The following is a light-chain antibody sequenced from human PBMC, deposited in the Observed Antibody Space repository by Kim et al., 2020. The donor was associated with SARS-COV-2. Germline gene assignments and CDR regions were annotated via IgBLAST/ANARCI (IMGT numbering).Light chain of an antibody. Sequence: ATINCKSSQNVLYNSNNKNYLAWYQQKPGQLPKLLIYWASTRDSGVPDRFSGSGSGTDFTLTISSLQAEDVAVYYCQQYFSAPWTFGQGTKVEIK. J-gene: IGKJ1*01. CDR1: QNVLYNSNNKNY. CDR2: WAS. CDR3: QQYFSAPWT. V-gene: IGKV4-1*01.